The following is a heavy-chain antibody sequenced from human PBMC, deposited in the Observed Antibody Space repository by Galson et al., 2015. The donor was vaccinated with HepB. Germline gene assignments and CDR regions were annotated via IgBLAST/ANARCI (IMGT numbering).Heavy chain of an antibody. V-gene: IGHV3-64D*06. Sequence: SLRLSCAASGFTFSSYAMHWVRQAPGKGLEYVSGISTNGGNIYYADSVKGRFTISRDNSKNTLYLQMSSLRAEDTALYYCVKIFRWLQNDGAFDIWGQGTMVTVSS. J-gene: IGHJ3*02. CDR2: ISTNGGNI. D-gene: IGHD5-24*01. CDR1: GFTFSSYA. CDR3: VKIFRWLQNDGAFDI.